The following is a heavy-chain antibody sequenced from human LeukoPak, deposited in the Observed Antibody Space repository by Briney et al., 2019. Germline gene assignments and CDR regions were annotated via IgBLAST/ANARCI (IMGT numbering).Heavy chain of an antibody. J-gene: IGHJ4*02. V-gene: IGHV4-4*09. CDR1: GASMSSNY. D-gene: IGHD6-19*01. Sequence: SETLSLTCNVSGASMSSNYWSWIRQPPGKGLEWIGCIYHSGNTNYSPSLESRVTMSVDESKNQFSLRVHFVSAADTAVYYCASTRRAAVAGRFDSWGQGTLVTVSS. CDR2: IYHSGNT. CDR3: ASTRRAAVAGRFDS.